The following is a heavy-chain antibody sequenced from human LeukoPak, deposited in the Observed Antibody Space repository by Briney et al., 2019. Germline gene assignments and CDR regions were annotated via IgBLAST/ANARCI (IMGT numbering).Heavy chain of an antibody. CDR2: IYPGDSDT. J-gene: IGHJ5*02. V-gene: IGHV5-51*01. Sequence: GESLKISCKGSGYSFTSYWIGWVRQMPGKGLEWMGIIYPGDSDTRYSPSFQGQVTISADKSISTAYLQWSSLKASDTAMYYYARHEGYYDSSGSRTGFDPWGQGTLVTVSS. CDR1: GYSFTSYW. D-gene: IGHD3-22*01. CDR3: ARHEGYYDSSGSRTGFDP.